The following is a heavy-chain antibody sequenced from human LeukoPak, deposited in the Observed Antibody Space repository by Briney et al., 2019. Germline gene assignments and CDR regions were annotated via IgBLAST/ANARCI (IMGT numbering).Heavy chain of an antibody. CDR1: GVSINDFY. V-gene: IGHV4-59*01. Sequence: SETLSLTCAVSGVSINDFYWTWIRQPPGKGLEWIGYVYYGGSTNYNPSLKSRVSMSVDTSKNQFSLTLTSVTVADTAFYYCARGGIRGYSAFDNLDFWGLGTHVTVSS. CDR3: ARGGIRGYSAFDNLDF. D-gene: IGHD5-12*01. J-gene: IGHJ4*02. CDR2: VYYGGST.